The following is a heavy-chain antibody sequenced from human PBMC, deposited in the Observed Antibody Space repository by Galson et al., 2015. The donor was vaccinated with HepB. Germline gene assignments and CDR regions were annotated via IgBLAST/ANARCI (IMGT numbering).Heavy chain of an antibody. J-gene: IGHJ2*01. CDR1: GYTFTSYG. Sequence: SVKVSCKASGYTFTSYGISWVRQAPGQGLEWMGWISAYNGNTNYAQELQGRVTMTTDTSTSTAYMELSSLRSEDTAVYYCAITTMGIAAAGVHWYFDLWGRGTLVTVSS. V-gene: IGHV1-18*04. D-gene: IGHD6-13*01. CDR2: ISAYNGNT. CDR3: AITTMGIAAAGVHWYFDL.